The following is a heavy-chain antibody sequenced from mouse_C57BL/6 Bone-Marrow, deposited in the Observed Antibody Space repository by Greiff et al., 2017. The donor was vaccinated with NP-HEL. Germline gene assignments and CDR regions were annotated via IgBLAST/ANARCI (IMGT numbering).Heavy chain of an antibody. CDR3: ARWGYYVDWYFDV. J-gene: IGHJ1*03. V-gene: IGHV1-80*01. D-gene: IGHD2-3*01. CDR1: GYAFSSYW. Sequence: QVHVKQPGAELVKPGASVKISCKASGYAFSSYWMNWVKQRPGKGLEWIGQIYPGDGDTNYNGKFKGKATLTADKSSSTAYMQLSSLTSEDSAVYFCARWGYYVDWYFDVWGTGTTVTVSS. CDR2: IYPGDGDT.